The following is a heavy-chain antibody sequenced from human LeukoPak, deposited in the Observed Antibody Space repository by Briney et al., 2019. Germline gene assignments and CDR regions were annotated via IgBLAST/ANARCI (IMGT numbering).Heavy chain of an antibody. CDR3: ARRSEFGVLYYMDV. Sequence: PGGSLRLSCVASGFSFSDYYMTWIRQAPGKGLEWISNINQNSYTIYYADSVKGPFTISRDNAKNSLYLQMNSLRAEDTAVYYCARRSEFGVLYYMDVWGKGTTVTVSS. CDR1: GFSFSDYY. D-gene: IGHD3-16*01. V-gene: IGHV3-11*04. J-gene: IGHJ6*03. CDR2: INQNSYTI.